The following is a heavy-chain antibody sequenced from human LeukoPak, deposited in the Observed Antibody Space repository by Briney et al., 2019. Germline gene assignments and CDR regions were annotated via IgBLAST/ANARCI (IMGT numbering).Heavy chain of an antibody. V-gene: IGHV1-46*01. CDR3: ARGADGDYFY. J-gene: IGHJ4*02. Sequence: ASVKVSCKAPGYTFTSYYMHWVRQAPGQGLEWMGIINPSGGSTSYAQKFQGRVTMTTDTSTSTAYMELRSLRSDDTAVYYCARGADGDYFYWGQGTLVTVSS. CDR1: GYTFTSYY. D-gene: IGHD4-17*01. CDR2: INPSGGST.